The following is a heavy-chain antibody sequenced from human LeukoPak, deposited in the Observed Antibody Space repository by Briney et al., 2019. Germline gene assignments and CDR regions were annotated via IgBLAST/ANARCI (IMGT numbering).Heavy chain of an antibody. CDR2: IYYSGST. D-gene: IGHD3-10*01. J-gene: IGHJ5*02. V-gene: IGHV4-59*08. Sequence: PSETLSLTCTVSGGSINGYYWNWIRQPPGKGLEWIGYIYYSGSTNYNPSLKSRVTISVDTSKNQFSLKLNSVTAADTAVYYCARHYGPWGQGTLVTVSS. CDR1: GGSINGYY. CDR3: ARHYGP.